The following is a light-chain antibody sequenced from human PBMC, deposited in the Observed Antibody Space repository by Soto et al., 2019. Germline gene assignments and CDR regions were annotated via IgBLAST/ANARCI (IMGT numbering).Light chain of an antibody. J-gene: IGKJ4*01. CDR1: QSITTW. CDR3: QQYHTTPLT. Sequence: DIQMTQSPSTLSASVGDRVTVTCRASQSITTWLAWYQQKPGKAPKLMIYDVSTLESGVPSRFSGSGSGTEYTLTISGLQPDDFATYDCQQYHTTPLTFGGGTKVEIK. V-gene: IGKV1-5*01. CDR2: DVS.